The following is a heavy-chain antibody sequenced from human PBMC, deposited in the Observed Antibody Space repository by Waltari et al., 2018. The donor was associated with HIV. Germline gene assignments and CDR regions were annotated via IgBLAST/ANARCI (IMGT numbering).Heavy chain of an antibody. CDR2: IWSDGSFQ. J-gene: IGHJ4*02. Sequence: VRLVESGVGVVQPGKSLRLSFSASGFTFKAFDMHWVRQAPGKGLEWLALIWSDGSFQYYTDSVKGRFTISRDNFDNTLYLQMNSLRPEDTAIYYCAKDRAIGTLDHWGQGTLVTVSS. CDR1: GFTFKAFD. V-gene: IGHV3-33*06. CDR3: AKDRAIGTLDH. D-gene: IGHD1-26*01.